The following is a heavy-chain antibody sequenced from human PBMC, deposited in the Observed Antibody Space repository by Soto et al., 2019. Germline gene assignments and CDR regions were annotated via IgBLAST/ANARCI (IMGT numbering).Heavy chain of an antibody. CDR2: ISGSGAGS. D-gene: IGHD3-10*01. Sequence: GGSLRLSCAASGFTFSSYAMNWVRQAPGKGLEWVSAISGSGAGSYYADSVKGRFTISRDNSKNTLYLQMNSLRAEDTAVYYCAKVVGGSGSYDDYYYYGLDVWGQGTTVTVSS. V-gene: IGHV3-23*01. CDR3: AKVVGGSGSYDDYYYYGLDV. CDR1: GFTFSSYA. J-gene: IGHJ6*02.